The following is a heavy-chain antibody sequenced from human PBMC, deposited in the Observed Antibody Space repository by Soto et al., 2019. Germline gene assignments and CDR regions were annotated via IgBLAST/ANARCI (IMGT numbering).Heavy chain of an antibody. D-gene: IGHD1-26*01. CDR2: IRPGGDST. J-gene: IGHJ5*01. Sequence: GGSLRLSCAASGFRFRTRAMSWVRQAPGKGLEWVASIRPGGDSTYYADSVKGRFAVSRDNSNVTLYLQMDSLRVEDTAIYYCTTHEDGAPWAGGFDSWGQGTLVTVSS. CDR3: TTHEDGAPWAGGFDS. CDR1: GFRFRTRA. V-gene: IGHV3-23*01.